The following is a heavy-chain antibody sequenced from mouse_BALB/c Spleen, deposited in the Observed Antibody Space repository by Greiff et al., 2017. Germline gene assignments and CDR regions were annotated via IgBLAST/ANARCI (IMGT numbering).Heavy chain of an antibody. V-gene: IGHV2-6-7*01. CDR3: ASTGRGNYFDY. Sequence: VMLVESGPGLVAPSQSLSITCTVSGFSLTGYGVIWVRQPPGKGLEWLGMIWGDGSTDYNSALKSRLSISKDNSKSQVFLKMNSLQTDDTARYYCASTGRGNYFDYWGQGTTLTVSS. D-gene: IGHD1-1*02. CDR2: IWGDGST. J-gene: IGHJ2*01. CDR1: GFSLTGYG.